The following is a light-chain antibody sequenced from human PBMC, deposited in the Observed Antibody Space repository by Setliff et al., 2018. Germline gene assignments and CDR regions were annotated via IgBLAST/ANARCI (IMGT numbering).Light chain of an antibody. CDR1: SSDVGGYNY. CDR3: CSYVRGSAYV. Sequence: QSALTQPRSVSGSPGQSVTISCTGTSSDVGGYNYVSWYQQHPGKAPKLMIYDVSKRPSGVPDRFSGSKSGKAASLTISGLQAEDEADYYCCSYVRGSAYVFGTGTKVTVL. CDR2: DVS. V-gene: IGLV2-11*01. J-gene: IGLJ1*01.